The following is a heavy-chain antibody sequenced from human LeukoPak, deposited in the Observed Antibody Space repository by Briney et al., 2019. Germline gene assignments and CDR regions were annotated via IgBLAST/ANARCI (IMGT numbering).Heavy chain of an antibody. CDR2: IYYSGST. Sequence: KSSETLSLTCTVSGGSISSSSYYWGWIRQPPGKGLEWIGSIYYSGSTYYNPSLKSRVTISVDTSKNQFSLKLSSVTAADTAVYYCARFSGACFDYWGQGTLVTVSS. CDR1: GGSISSSSYY. CDR3: ARFSGACFDY. D-gene: IGHD3-3*02. V-gene: IGHV4-39*01. J-gene: IGHJ4*02.